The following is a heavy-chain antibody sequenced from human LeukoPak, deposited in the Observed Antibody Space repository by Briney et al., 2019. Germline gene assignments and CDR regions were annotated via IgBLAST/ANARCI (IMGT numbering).Heavy chain of an antibody. CDR1: GFTFDDYA. V-gene: IGHV3-9*01. Sequence: PGRSLRLSCAASGFTFDDYAMHWVRQAPGKGLEWVSGISWNSGSIGYADSVKGRFTISRDNAKNSLYLQMNSLRAEDTALYYCAKDQTGGVVVAAIFDYWGQGTLVTASS. J-gene: IGHJ4*02. CDR2: ISWNSGSI. CDR3: AKDQTGGVVVAAIFDY. D-gene: IGHD2-15*01.